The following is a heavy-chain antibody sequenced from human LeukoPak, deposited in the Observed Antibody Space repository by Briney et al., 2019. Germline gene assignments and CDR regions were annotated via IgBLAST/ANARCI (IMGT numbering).Heavy chain of an antibody. D-gene: IGHD3-10*01. CDR2: IYYSGST. V-gene: IGHV4-31*03. Sequence: PSQTLSLTCTVSGGSISSGGYYWRWIRQPPGKGLEWIGYIYYSGSTYYNPSLKSRVTISVDTSKNQFSLKLSSVTAADTAVYYCARDGWFGEPTDYWGQGTLVTVSS. J-gene: IGHJ4*02. CDR3: ARDGWFGEPTDY. CDR1: GGSISSGGYY.